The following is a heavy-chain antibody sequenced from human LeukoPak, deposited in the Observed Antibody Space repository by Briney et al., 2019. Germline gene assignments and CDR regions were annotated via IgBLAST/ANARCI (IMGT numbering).Heavy chain of an antibody. Sequence: GGSLRLSCTASGFTFSGYSMNWIRQAPGKGLEWVSSFGTRSTSVYHAGSVKGRFAISRDNAKNSLYLQMNNLRAEDTAVYYCVSFYETYWGRGTLVTVSS. CDR2: FGTRSTSV. J-gene: IGHJ4*02. V-gene: IGHV3-21*01. CDR3: VSFYETY. CDR1: GFTFSGYS. D-gene: IGHD2/OR15-2a*01.